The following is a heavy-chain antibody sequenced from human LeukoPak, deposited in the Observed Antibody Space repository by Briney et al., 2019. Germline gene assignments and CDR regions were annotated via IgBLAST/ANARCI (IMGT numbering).Heavy chain of an antibody. CDR1: GYTFTGYY. D-gene: IGHD1-26*01. V-gene: IGHV1-18*04. CDR3: AREGLEWDPYPGDAFDI. CDR2: VSAYNGNT. J-gene: IGHJ3*02. Sequence: ASVKVSCKASGYTFTGYYMHWVRQAPGQGLEWMGWVSAYNGNTNYAQKLQGRVTMTTDTSTSTAYMELRGLRSDDTAVYYCAREGLEWDPYPGDAFDIWGQGTMVTVSS.